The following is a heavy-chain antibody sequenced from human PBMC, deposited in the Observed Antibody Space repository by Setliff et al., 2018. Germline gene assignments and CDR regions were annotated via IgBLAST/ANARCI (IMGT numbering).Heavy chain of an antibody. CDR1: GFSLSTSGVG. Sequence: SGPTLVNPTQTLTLTCTFSGFSLSTSGVGVGWIRQPPGKALEWLALIYWDDDKRYSPSLKSRLTITKDTSKNQVVLTMTNMDPVDTATYYCAHRRGDYYDSSGVCYPYYYYGMDVWGQGTTVTVSS. J-gene: IGHJ6*02. D-gene: IGHD3-22*01. V-gene: IGHV2-5*02. CDR3: AHRRGDYYDSSGVCYPYYYYGMDV. CDR2: IYWDDDK.